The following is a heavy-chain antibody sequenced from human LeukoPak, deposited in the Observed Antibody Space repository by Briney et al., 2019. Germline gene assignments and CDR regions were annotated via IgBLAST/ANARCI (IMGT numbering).Heavy chain of an antibody. Sequence: ASVKVSCKASGYIFTSYNMNWVRQAPGQGLEWMGIINPSGGSTNYAQKFQGRVTMTRDTSTSTVYMELSSLRPEDTAVYYCATRSAYYTYYFDYWGQGTLVTVSS. CDR2: INPSGGST. J-gene: IGHJ4*02. CDR1: GYIFTSYN. CDR3: ATRSAYYTYYFDY. D-gene: IGHD3-22*01. V-gene: IGHV1-46*01.